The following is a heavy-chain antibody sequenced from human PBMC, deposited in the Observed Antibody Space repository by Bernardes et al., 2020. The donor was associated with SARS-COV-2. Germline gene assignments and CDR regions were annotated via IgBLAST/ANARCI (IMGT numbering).Heavy chain of an antibody. Sequence: GGSLRLSCAASGFTFSSYAMNWVRQAPGKGLEWVSSISSSGDSFYYAESVKGRFTISRDNSRDRLYLQMNSLRAEDTAIYYCARDRSESWTTVVTGAFDIWGQGTMVTVSS. J-gene: IGHJ3*02. CDR2: ISSSGDSF. D-gene: IGHD4-17*01. CDR3: ARDRSESWTTVVTGAFDI. CDR1: GFTFSSYA. V-gene: IGHV3-23*01.